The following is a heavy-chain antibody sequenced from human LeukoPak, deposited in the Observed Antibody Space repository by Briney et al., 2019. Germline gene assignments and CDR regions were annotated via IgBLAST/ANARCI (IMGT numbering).Heavy chain of an antibody. CDR3: ARGDYYDSSGYIPFDY. CDR2: INHSGST. D-gene: IGHD3-22*01. J-gene: IGHJ4*02. CDR1: GGSISSYY. Sequence: DPSETLSLTCTVSGGSISSYYWSWIRQPPGKGLEWIGEINHSGSTNYNPSLKSRVTISVDTSKNQFSLKLSSVTAADTAVYYCARGDYYDSSGYIPFDYWGQGTLVTVSS. V-gene: IGHV4-34*01.